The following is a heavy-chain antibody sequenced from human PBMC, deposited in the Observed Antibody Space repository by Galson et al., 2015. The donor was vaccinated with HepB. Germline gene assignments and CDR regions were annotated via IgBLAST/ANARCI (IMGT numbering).Heavy chain of an antibody. V-gene: IGHV3-21*01. D-gene: IGHD6-13*01. Sequence: SLRLSCAASGFTFSSYSMNWVRQAPGKGLEWVSSISSSSSYIYYADSVKGRFTISRDNAKNSLYLQMNSLRAEDTAVYYCARDVKQQLVERNPNYYYYGMDVWGQGTTVTVSS. CDR3: ARDVKQQLVERNPNYYYYGMDV. J-gene: IGHJ6*02. CDR2: ISSSSSYI. CDR1: GFTFSSYS.